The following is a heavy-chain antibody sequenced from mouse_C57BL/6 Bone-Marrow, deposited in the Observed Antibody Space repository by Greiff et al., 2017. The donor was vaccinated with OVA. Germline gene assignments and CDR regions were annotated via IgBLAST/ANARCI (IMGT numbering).Heavy chain of an antibody. CDR1: GFTFSDYY. CDR2: ISNGGGST. Sequence: DVMLVESGGGLVQPGGSLKLSCAASGFTFSDYYMYWVRQTPEKRLEWVAYISNGGGSTYYPDTVKGRFTISRDNAKNTLYLQMSRLKSEDTAMYYCARHGSRYAMDYWGQGTSVTVPS. V-gene: IGHV5-12*01. CDR3: ARHGSRYAMDY. J-gene: IGHJ4*01.